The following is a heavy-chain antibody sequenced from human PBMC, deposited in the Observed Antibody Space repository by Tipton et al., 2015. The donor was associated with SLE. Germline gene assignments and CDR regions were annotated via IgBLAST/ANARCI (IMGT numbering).Heavy chain of an antibody. V-gene: IGHV3-7*03. J-gene: IGHJ3*02. Sequence: LRLSCIVSGFTFSNNWMAWVRQAPGKGLEWVAHIREDGSEKFHVDSVRGRFAISRDNAKNSLYLHMNSLRAEDTAVYYCAKGLWLGELSFHDGFDIWGQGTMVTVSS. CDR2: IREDGSEK. D-gene: IGHD3-16*02. CDR3: AKGLWLGELSFHDGFDI. CDR1: GFTFSNNW.